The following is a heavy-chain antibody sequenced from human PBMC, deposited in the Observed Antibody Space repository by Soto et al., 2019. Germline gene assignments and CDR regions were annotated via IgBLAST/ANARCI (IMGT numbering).Heavy chain of an antibody. D-gene: IGHD2-21*01. CDR2: ISYDGSKK. CDR3: AKDGEGDGDAFDI. Sequence: GGSLRLSCADSGFTFSSYGMHWVRQAPGKGLEWVAVISYDGSKKYYADSVKGRFTISRDNSKNTLYLQMNSLRAEDTAVYYCAKDGEGDGDAFDIWGQGTTVTVSS. CDR1: GFTFSSYG. V-gene: IGHV3-30*18. J-gene: IGHJ3*02.